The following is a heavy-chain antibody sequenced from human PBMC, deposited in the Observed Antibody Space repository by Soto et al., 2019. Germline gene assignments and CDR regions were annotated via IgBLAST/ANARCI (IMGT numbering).Heavy chain of an antibody. V-gene: IGHV4-34*01. J-gene: IGHJ4*02. CDR1: GGSFSGSY. D-gene: IGHD3-3*01. Sequence: SETMSLTSAVYGGSFSGSYWSWIRQPPGKGLEWIGEINHSGSTNYNPSLKSRVTISVDTSKNQFSLKLSSVTAADTAVYYCARGPPHYDFWSGYYRSWFDYWGQGTLVTVSS. CDR2: INHSGST. CDR3: ARGPPHYDFWSGYYRSWFDY.